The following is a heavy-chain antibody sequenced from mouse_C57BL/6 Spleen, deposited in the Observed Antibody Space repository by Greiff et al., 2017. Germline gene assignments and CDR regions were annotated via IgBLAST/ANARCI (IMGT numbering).Heavy chain of an antibody. V-gene: IGHV5-16*01. D-gene: IGHD1-1*01. J-gene: IGHJ2*01. CDR2: INYDGIST. Sequence: EVKLMESEGGLVQPGSSMKLSCTASGFTFSDYYMAWVRQVPEKGLEWVANINYDGISTYYLDSLKSRFIISRYNAKNILYLQMSSLKSEDTATYYCARDEGRYYFDYWGQGTTLTFSS. CDR3: ARDEGRYYFDY. CDR1: GFTFSDYY.